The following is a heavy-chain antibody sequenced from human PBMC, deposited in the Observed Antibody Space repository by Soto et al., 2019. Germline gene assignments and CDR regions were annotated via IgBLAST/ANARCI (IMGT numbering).Heavy chain of an antibody. CDR2: INHTGST. J-gene: IGHJ6*02. CDR3: ARVGQDLPKYYYYYYGMDV. V-gene: IGHV4-34*01. CDR1: GGSFSCYY. D-gene: IGHD3-16*01. Sequence: SETLSLTCAVYGGSFSCYYWSWIRQPPGKGLEWIVEINHTGSTNYNPFLKSRVTMSVDTSKNQFSLKMSSVTAADTAVYYCARVGQDLPKYYYYYYGMDVGGQGTTVTVSS.